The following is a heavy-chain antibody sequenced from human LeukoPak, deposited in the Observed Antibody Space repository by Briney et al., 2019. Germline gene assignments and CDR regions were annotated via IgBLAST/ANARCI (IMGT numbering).Heavy chain of an antibody. CDR3: ARDPKQWLVTHFFDY. Sequence: GGSLRLSCAASGFTFSSYAMSWVRQAPGKGLEWVSAISGSGGSTYYADSVKGRFTISRGNSKNTLYLQMNSLRAEDTAVYYCARDPKQWLVTHFFDYWGQGTLVTVSS. D-gene: IGHD6-19*01. CDR2: ISGSGGST. V-gene: IGHV3-23*01. J-gene: IGHJ4*02. CDR1: GFTFSSYA.